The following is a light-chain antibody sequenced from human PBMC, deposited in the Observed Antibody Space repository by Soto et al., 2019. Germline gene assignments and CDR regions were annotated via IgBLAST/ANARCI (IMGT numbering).Light chain of an antibody. J-gene: IGKJ4*01. Sequence: DIVLTQSPATLSLSPGERATLSCRASQSVTSYLAWYQQKPGQAPRLLIHDTSNRATGIPARFSGSGSGTDFTLTISSLETEDFAVYYCQQRSSWPPTFGGGTKVEIK. V-gene: IGKV3-11*01. CDR2: DTS. CDR3: QQRSSWPPT. CDR1: QSVTSY.